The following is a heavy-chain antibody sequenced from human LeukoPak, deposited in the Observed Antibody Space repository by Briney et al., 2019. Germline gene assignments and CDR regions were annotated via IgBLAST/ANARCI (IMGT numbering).Heavy chain of an antibody. D-gene: IGHD4-23*01. CDR1: GYTFTGYY. CDR2: INPNSGGT. CDR3: ARQATVVVPVYYYYMDV. V-gene: IGHV1-2*04. J-gene: IGHJ6*03. Sequence: GASVKVSCKASGYTFTGYYMHWVRQAPGQGLEWMGWINPNSGGTNYAQKFQGWVTMTRDTSISTAYMELSRLRSEDTAVYYCARQATVVVPVYYYYMDVWGKGTTVTVSS.